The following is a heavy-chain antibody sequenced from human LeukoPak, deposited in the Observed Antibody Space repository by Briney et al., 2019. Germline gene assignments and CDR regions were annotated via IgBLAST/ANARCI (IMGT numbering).Heavy chain of an antibody. CDR1: GNTFSSDC. CDR2: IIPGFGVA. CDR3: ARYSGHIYGIRSYYMDV. V-gene: IGHV1-69*10. D-gene: IGHD5-18*01. Sequence: ASVKVSCKASGNTFSSDCFSWVRQAPGQGLEWMGGIIPGFGVASYAPSLQGRVTIVADKSTSTTYMELSSLRSEDTAVYYCARYSGHIYGIRSYYMDVWGKGTTVTVSS. J-gene: IGHJ6*03.